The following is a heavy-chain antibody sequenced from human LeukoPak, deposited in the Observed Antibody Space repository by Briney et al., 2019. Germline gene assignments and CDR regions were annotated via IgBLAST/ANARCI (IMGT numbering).Heavy chain of an antibody. Sequence: GGSLRLSCAASGFTFSSYGMSWVRQAPGKGLEWVSAISGSGGSTYYADSVKGRFTISRDNAKNTLYLQMNSLRAEDTAVYYCASGYGIAVAGTGWSDYWGQGTLVTVSS. J-gene: IGHJ4*02. CDR2: ISGSGGST. D-gene: IGHD6-19*01. CDR1: GFTFSSYG. V-gene: IGHV3-23*01. CDR3: ASGYGIAVAGTGWSDY.